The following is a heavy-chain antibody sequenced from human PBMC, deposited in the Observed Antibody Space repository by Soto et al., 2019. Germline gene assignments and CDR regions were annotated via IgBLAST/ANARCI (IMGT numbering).Heavy chain of an antibody. CDR1: GGSVSSGSYY. CDR2: IYYSGST. Sequence: PSETLSLTXTVSGGSVSSGSYYWSWIRQPPGKGLEWIGYIYYSGSTNYNPSLKSRVTISVDTSKNQFSLKLSSVTAADTAVYYCARAYGSGSYYNVRWFDPWGQGTLVTVSS. CDR3: ARAYGSGSYYNVRWFDP. D-gene: IGHD3-10*01. V-gene: IGHV4-61*01. J-gene: IGHJ5*02.